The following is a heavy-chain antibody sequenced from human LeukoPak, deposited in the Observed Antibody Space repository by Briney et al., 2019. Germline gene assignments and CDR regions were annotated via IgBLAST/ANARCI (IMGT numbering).Heavy chain of an antibody. V-gene: IGHV1-69*04. Sequence: SVKVSCKASGGTFRNYAISWVRQAPGQGLEWMGRLIPMLGVANYAQKFQGRVTITADKSTSTAYMDLSSLKSEDTAVFYCAREDNSGIKGGDAFDIWGQGTLVTVSS. CDR3: AREDNSGIKGGDAFDI. CDR1: GGTFRNYA. CDR2: LIPMLGVA. D-gene: IGHD6-19*01. J-gene: IGHJ3*02.